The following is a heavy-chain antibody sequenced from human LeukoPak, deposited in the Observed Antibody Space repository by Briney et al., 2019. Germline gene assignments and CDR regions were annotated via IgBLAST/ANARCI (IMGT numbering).Heavy chain of an antibody. V-gene: IGHV3-23*01. Sequence: GGSLRLSCAASGFTFSDYAMSWVRQAPGKGLEWVSGIRDSGTTTYYADSVKGRFTISRDNSKNTLDLQMNSLRVEDTAIYYCAKGLSDHDYWGQGTLATVSS. CDR2: IRDSGTTT. D-gene: IGHD2-21*02. J-gene: IGHJ4*02. CDR3: AKGLSDHDY. CDR1: GFTFSDYA.